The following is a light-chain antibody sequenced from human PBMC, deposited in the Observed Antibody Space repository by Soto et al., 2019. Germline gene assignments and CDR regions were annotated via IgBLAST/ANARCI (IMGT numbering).Light chain of an antibody. CDR2: AAS. CDR3: QQLNSYHMIT. CDR1: QGISSY. J-gene: IGKJ5*01. V-gene: IGKV1-9*01. Sequence: IQLTQSPSSLAASVGGRFTITCRASQGISSYLAWYQQKPGKAPKLLIYAASTLQSGVPSRFSGSGSGTDFTLTISSLKPEDFANYYCQQLNSYHMITFGQGTRLEI.